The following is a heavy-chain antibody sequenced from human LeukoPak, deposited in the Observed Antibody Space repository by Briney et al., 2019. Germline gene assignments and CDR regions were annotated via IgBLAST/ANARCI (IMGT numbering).Heavy chain of an antibody. V-gene: IGHV3-74*01. Sequence: GGSLRLSCAASGFTFSSYWMHWVRQAPGKGLVWVSRINGDGSSTSYADSVKGRFTISRDNAKNTLYLQMNSLRAEDTAVYYCAGGSAMVRGDSWGQGTLVTVSS. D-gene: IGHD3-10*01. CDR2: INGDGSST. CDR1: GFTFSSYW. CDR3: AGGSAMVRGDS. J-gene: IGHJ4*02.